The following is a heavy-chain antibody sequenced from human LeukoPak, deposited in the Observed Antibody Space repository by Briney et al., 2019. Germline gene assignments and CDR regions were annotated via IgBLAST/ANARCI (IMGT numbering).Heavy chain of an antibody. D-gene: IGHD4-23*01. CDR3: AKDAPTVLILFDY. V-gene: IGHV3-48*01. CDR1: GFTFDSYS. CDR2: ISRTSGTI. J-gene: IGHJ4*02. Sequence: GGSLRLSCAASGFTFDSYSMNWVRLAPGKALEWVSYISRTSGTIYYADSVKGRFTISRDNAKNSLYLQMNSLRAEDTAVYYCAKDAPTVLILFDYWGQGTLVTVSS.